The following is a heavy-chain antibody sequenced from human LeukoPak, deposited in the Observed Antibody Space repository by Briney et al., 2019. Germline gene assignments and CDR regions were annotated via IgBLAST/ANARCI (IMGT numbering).Heavy chain of an antibody. V-gene: IGHV3-53*04. D-gene: IGHD6-6*01. CDR1: GFTVSSNY. J-gene: IGHJ4*02. CDR2: IYSGGST. CDR3: ARGGEYSSSWVRYYFDY. Sequence: GGSLRLSCAASGFTVSSNYMSWVRQAPGKGLEWVSVIYSGGSTYYADPVEGRFTISRHNSKNTLYLQMNSLRAEDTAVYYCARGGEYSSSWVRYYFDYWGQGTLVTVSS.